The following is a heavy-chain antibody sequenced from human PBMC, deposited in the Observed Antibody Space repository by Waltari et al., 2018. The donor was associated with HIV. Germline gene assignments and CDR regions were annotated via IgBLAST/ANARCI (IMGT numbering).Heavy chain of an antibody. CDR2: IKPGIGIA. CDR3: TLGRIDDIRSGRENLGGFDP. D-gene: IGHD3-3*01. CDR1: GDTLSNYA. V-gene: IGHV1-69*04. J-gene: IGHJ5*02. Sequence: VQLVQSGAEVKKPGSSVRVSCKASGDTLSNYAVSWVRQAPGQGLEWRGRIKPGIGIAMQTENCQGRVTINAAKSTNSAYMELGGRRSEDTALYFCTLGRIDDIRSGRENLGGFDPWGPGTLVTVSS.